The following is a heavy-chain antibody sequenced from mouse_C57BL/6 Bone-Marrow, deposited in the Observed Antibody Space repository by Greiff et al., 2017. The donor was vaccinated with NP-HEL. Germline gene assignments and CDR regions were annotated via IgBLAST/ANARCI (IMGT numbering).Heavy chain of an antibody. D-gene: IGHD1-1*01. CDR1: GYSITSGYY. V-gene: IGHV3-6*01. J-gene: IGHJ2*01. CDR3: ARDRGYYGSSPDY. Sequence: EVQLQQSGPGLVKPSQSLSLTCSVTGYSITSGYYWNWIRQFPGNKLEWMGYISYDGSNNYNPSLKNRISITRDTSKNQFFLKLNSVTTEDTATYYCARDRGYYGSSPDYWGQGTTLTVSS. CDR2: ISYDGSN.